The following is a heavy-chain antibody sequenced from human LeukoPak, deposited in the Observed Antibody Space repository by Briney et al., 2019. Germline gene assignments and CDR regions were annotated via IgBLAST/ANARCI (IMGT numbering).Heavy chain of an antibody. Sequence: KTSETLSLTCTVSGGSISSSSYYWGWIRQPPGKGLEWIGSIYYSGSTNYNPSLKSRVTISVDKSKNQFSLKLSSVTAADTAVYYCARYSGWYWYAFDIWGQGTMVTVSS. CDR3: ARYSGWYWYAFDI. CDR1: GGSISSSSYY. D-gene: IGHD6-19*01. V-gene: IGHV4-39*07. CDR2: IYYSGST. J-gene: IGHJ3*02.